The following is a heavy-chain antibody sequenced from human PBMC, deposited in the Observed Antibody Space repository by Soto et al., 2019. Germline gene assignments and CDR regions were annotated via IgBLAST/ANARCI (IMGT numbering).Heavy chain of an antibody. Sequence: PGGSLRLSCAASGFTFSGSAMHWVRQASGKGLEWVGRIRSKANSYATAYAASVKGRFTISRDDSKNTAYLQMNSLKTEDTAVYYCTRGVSVSQDYWGQGTLVTVSS. CDR2: IRSKANSYAT. CDR3: TRGVSVSQDY. D-gene: IGHD3-10*01. J-gene: IGHJ4*02. CDR1: GFTFSGSA. V-gene: IGHV3-73*01.